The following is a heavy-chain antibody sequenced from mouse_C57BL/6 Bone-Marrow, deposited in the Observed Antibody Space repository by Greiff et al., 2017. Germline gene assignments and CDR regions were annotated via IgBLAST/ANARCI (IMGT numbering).Heavy chain of an antibody. CDR3: ARWGAWFAY. CDR2: IHPNSGST. CDR1: GYTFTSYW. V-gene: IGHV1-64*01. J-gene: IGHJ3*01. Sequence: VQLQQPGAELVKPWASVTLSCTASGYTFTSYWMHWVKQRPGQGLEWIGMIHPNSGSTNYNEKFKSKATLTVDKSSSTAYMQLSSLTSEDSAVYYCARWGAWFAYWGQGTLVTVSA.